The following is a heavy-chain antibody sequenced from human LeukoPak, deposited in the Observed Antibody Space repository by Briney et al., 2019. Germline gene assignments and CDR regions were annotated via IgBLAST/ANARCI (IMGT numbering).Heavy chain of an antibody. CDR2: INPNSGGT. J-gene: IGHJ6*02. D-gene: IGHD1-20*01. V-gene: IGHV1-2*02. CDR3: ARGPLRRITGLRYYYGMDV. Sequence: ASVKVSCKASGYTFTGYYMHWVRQAPGQGLEWMGWINPNSGGTNYAQKFQGRVTMTRDTSISTAYMELSRLRSDDTAVYCCARGPLRRITGLRYYYGMDVWGQGTTVTVSS. CDR1: GYTFTGYY.